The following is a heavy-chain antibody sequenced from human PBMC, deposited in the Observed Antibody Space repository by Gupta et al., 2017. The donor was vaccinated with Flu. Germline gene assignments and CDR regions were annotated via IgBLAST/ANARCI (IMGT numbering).Heavy chain of an antibody. D-gene: IGHD6-13*01. J-gene: IGHJ5*02. V-gene: IGHV1-2*02. Sequence: QVQLVQSGAEVKKPGASVKVSCKASGYTLSDNYIHWVRQAPGQGLEWMGWINPDGGDTNYAKKFQDRVTLTRDTSISTAYMDLKRLKSDDTALYYCARSLEFMAARNWFDPWGQGTLVTVSS. CDR1: GYTLSDNY. CDR2: INPDGGDT. CDR3: ARSLEFMAARNWFDP.